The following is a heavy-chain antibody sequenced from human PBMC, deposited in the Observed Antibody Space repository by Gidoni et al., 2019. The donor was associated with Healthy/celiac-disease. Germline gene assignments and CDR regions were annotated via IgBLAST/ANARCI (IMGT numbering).Heavy chain of an antibody. V-gene: IGHV3-30-3*01. CDR1: GFPFSSYA. D-gene: IGHD6-19*01. Sequence: QVQLVESGGGVVQRGRSLRIYCADSGFPFSSYAMHWVRQAPGKGLEWVAVISYDGSNKYYADSVKGRFTISRDNSKNTLYLQMNSLRAEDTAVYYCAREDSSGCGYWGQGTLVTVSS. CDR2: ISYDGSNK. CDR3: AREDSSGCGY. J-gene: IGHJ4*02.